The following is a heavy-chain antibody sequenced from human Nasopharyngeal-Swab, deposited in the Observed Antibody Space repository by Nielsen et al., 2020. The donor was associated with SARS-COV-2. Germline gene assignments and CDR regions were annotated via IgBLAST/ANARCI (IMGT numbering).Heavy chain of an antibody. CDR3: ANGGYYDPFDY. CDR2: IYSGGSST. Sequence: GESLKISCAASGFTFSSYAMSWVRQAPGKGLEWVSVIYSGGSSTYYADSVKGRFTISRDNSKNTLYLQMNSLRAEDTAVYYCANGGYYDPFDYWGQGTLVTVSS. CDR1: GFTFSSYA. D-gene: IGHD3-22*01. V-gene: IGHV3-23*03. J-gene: IGHJ4*02.